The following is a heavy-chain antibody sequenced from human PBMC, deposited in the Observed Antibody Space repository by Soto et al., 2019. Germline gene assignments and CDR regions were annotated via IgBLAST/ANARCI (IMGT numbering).Heavy chain of an antibody. CDR3: AKVLFHYYYYGMDV. V-gene: IGHV3-43D*04. D-gene: IGHD3-10*01. CDR2: ISWDGGST. CDR1: GFTFDDYA. J-gene: IGHJ6*02. Sequence: GSLRLSCAASGFTFDDYAMHWVRQAPGKGLEWVSLISWDGGSTYYADSVKGRFTISRDNSKNSLYLQMNSLRAEDTALYYCAKVLFHYYYYGMDVWGQGTTVTVSS.